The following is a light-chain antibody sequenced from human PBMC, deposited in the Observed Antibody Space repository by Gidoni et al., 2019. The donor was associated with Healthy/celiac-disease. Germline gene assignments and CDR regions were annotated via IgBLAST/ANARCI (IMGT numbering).Light chain of an antibody. CDR1: QSISSY. J-gene: IGKJ1*01. CDR3: QQIYSTPRT. V-gene: IGKV1-39*01. Sequence: DIQMTQSPSSLSASVGDRVTITCRASQSISSYLNWYQQKPGKAPQLLIYAASSLQSGVPSRFSGSGSGTDFTLTISSLQPEDFATYYCQQIYSTPRTFGQGTKVEIK. CDR2: AAS.